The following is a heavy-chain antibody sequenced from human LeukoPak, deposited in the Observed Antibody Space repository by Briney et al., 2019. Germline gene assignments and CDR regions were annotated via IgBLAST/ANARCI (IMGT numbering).Heavy chain of an antibody. Sequence: GGSLRVSCAASGFTISSFAMSWVRQAPGKGLEWVSTIGSGGYTYYADSVKGRFTISRDNSVNTLYLQMNSLRADDTAVYYCAKMEGQRLYDYCMDVWGRGTTVTVSS. CDR1: GFTISSFA. CDR3: AKMEGQRLYDYCMDV. J-gene: IGHJ6*03. V-gene: IGHV3-23*01. CDR2: IGSGGYT. D-gene: IGHD3-3*01.